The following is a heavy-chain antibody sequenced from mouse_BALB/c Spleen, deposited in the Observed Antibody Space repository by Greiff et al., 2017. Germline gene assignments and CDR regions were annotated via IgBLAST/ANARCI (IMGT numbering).Heavy chain of an antibody. Sequence: EVKVVESGPSLVKPSQTLSLTCSVTGDSITSGYWNWIRKFPGNKLEYMGYISYSGSTYYNPSLKSRISITRDTSKNQYYLQLNSVTTEDTATYYCARGLLRLFAYWGQGTLVTVSA. V-gene: IGHV3-8*02. D-gene: IGHD1-1*01. CDR3: ARGLLRLFAY. CDR1: GDSITSGY. CDR2: ISYSGST. J-gene: IGHJ3*01.